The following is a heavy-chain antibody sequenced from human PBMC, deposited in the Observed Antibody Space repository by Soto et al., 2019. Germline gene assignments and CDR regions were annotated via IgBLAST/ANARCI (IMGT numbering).Heavy chain of an antibody. D-gene: IGHD3-3*01. CDR3: ARGVRFLEWFNENYFDY. J-gene: IGHJ4*02. Sequence: GASGKVSCKASCYSFTSYGISLFRHSPGQWLEWMGWISAYNGNKKYAQKLQGRVTMTTDTSTSTAYMELSSVTAADTAVYYCARGVRFLEWFNENYFDYWGQGTLVTVSS. CDR2: ISAYNGNK. CDR1: CYSFTSYG. V-gene: IGHV1-18*01.